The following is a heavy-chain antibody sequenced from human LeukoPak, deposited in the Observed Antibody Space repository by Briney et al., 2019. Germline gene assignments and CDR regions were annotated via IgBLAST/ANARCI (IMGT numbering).Heavy chain of an antibody. D-gene: IGHD5-18*01. Sequence: PSQTLSLTCAVSGGSISSGGYSWSWIRQPPGKGLEWIGYIYHSGSTYYNPSLKSRVTISVDRSKNQFSLKLSSVTAADTAVYYCASERTVDTAMVTWGQGTLVTVSS. CDR2: IYHSGST. CDR1: GGSISSGGYS. J-gene: IGHJ4*02. V-gene: IGHV4-30-2*01. CDR3: ASERTVDTAMVT.